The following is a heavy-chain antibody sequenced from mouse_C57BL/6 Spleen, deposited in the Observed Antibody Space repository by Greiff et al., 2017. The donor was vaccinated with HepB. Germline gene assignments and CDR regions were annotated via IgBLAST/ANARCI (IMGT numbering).Heavy chain of an antibody. CDR1: GYAFTNYL. J-gene: IGHJ2*01. CDR2: INPGSGGT. CDR3: ARSGDYDVLDY. V-gene: IGHV1-54*01. Sequence: QVQLQQSGAELVRPGTSVKVSCKASGYAFTNYLIEWVKQRPGQGLEWIGVINPGSGGTNYNEKFKGKAILTADKSSSTAYMQLSSLTSEDSAVYFCARSGDYDVLDYWGQGTTLTVSS. D-gene: IGHD2-4*01.